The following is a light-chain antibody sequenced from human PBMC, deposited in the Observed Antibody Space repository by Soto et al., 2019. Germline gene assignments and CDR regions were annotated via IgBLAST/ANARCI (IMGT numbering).Light chain of an antibody. Sequence: EIVLTQSPGTLSLSPWERATLSCRASQSVSNNYLAWYQQKPGQAPRRLIYGASNRATGIPDRFSGSGCGTVFILAISLLEWVDFAVFFGKQCGSSGMFGQGTKVDIK. J-gene: IGKJ1*01. V-gene: IGKV3-20*01. CDR1: QSVSNNY. CDR3: KQCGSSGM. CDR2: GAS.